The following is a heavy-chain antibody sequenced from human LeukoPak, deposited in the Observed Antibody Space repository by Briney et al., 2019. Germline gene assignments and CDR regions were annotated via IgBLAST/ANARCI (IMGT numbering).Heavy chain of an antibody. J-gene: IGHJ4*02. D-gene: IGHD2/OR15-2a*01. V-gene: IGHV3-15*01. CDR1: GFTFSDYY. Sequence: PGGSLRLSCAASGFTFSDYYMSWVRQAPGKGLEWVGRIISKANGGATQYAAPVKGRFTISRDDSKRTLYLQMNSLKTEDTAVYYCTTELYGGPNNWGQGTLVGVCS. CDR2: IISKANGGAT. CDR3: TTELYGGPNN.